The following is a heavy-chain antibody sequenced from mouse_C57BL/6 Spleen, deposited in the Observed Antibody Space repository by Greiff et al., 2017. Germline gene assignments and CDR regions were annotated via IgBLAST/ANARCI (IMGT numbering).Heavy chain of an antibody. CDR3: ARGDYYGSSRYFDY. V-gene: IGHV1-82*01. CDR1: GYAFSSSW. D-gene: IGHD1-1*01. Sequence: QVQLKESGPELVKPGASVKISCKASGYAFSSSWMNWVKQRPGKGLEWIGRIYPGDGDTNYNGKFKGKATLTADKSSSTAYMQLSSLTSEDSAVYFCARGDYYGSSRYFDYWGQGTTLTVSS. J-gene: IGHJ2*01. CDR2: IYPGDGDT.